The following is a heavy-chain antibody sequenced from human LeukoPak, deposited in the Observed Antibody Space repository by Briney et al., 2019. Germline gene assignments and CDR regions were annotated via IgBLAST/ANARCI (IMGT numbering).Heavy chain of an antibody. J-gene: IGHJ4*02. CDR1: GGSISSYY. CDR2: IYYSGST. CDR3: ARQVVVAATFLFDY. D-gene: IGHD2-15*01. Sequence: SETLPLTCTVSGGSISSYYWSWIRQPPGKGLEWIGYIYYSGSTNYNPSLKSRVTISVDTSKNQFSLKLSSVTAADTAVYYCARQVVVAATFLFDYWGQGTLVTVSS. V-gene: IGHV4-59*01.